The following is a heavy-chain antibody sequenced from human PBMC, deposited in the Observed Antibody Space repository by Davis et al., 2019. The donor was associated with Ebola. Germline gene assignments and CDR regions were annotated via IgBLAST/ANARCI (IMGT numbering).Heavy chain of an antibody. CDR3: VRGWGRSGLDV. D-gene: IGHD3-16*01. J-gene: IGHJ6*02. Sequence: HSQTLSLTCAISGDSVSSGSAAWNWIRQSPSRGLEWLGRTYYDRSRWYNDYAVSIKSRIIINADTSKNQLSLQLNSVTPEDAAVYYCVRGWGRSGLDVWGQGTTVTVSS. CDR2: TYYDRSRWYN. CDR1: GDSVSSGSAA. V-gene: IGHV6-1*01.